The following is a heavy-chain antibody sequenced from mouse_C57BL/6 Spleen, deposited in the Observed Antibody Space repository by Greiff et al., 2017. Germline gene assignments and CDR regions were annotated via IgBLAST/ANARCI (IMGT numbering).Heavy chain of an antibody. CDR3: AREHYGGFAY. Sequence: VQLQQPGAELVKPGASVKLSCKASGYTFTSYWMQWVKQRPGQGLEWIGEIDPSDSYTNYNQKFKGKATLTVDTSSSTAYMQLSSLTSEDSAVYYCAREHYGGFAYWGQGTLVTVSA. CDR2: IDPSDSYT. J-gene: IGHJ3*01. CDR1: GYTFTSYW. V-gene: IGHV1-50*01. D-gene: IGHD1-1*01.